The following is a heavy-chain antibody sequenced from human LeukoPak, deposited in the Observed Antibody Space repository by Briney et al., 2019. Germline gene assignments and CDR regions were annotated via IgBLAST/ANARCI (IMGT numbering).Heavy chain of an antibody. CDR1: GLTFGTYA. J-gene: IGHJ4*02. Sequence: GGSRRLPFEASGLTFGTYALAWFRKAPGKGLDGVSAISVIVGSTYYADSVKGRFTVSRDNSKNTLYLQMNSLRAEDTAVYYCAKPQLRYYYDSSGYPYYFDYWGQGTLVTVSS. CDR2: ISVIVGST. D-gene: IGHD3-22*01. V-gene: IGHV3-23*01. CDR3: AKPQLRYYYDSSGYPYYFDY.